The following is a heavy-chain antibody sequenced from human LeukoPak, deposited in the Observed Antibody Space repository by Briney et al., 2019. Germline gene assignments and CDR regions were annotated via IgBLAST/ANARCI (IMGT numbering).Heavy chain of an antibody. CDR1: GFTFSSYE. V-gene: IGHV3-48*03. CDR2: ISSSGSSI. J-gene: IGHJ3*02. Sequence: GGSLRLSCAASGFTFSSYEMNWVRQAPGKGLEGVSYISSSGSSIYYADSVKGRFTISRDNAKNSLYLQMNSLRAEDTAVYYCASGIAAWRETAFDIWGQGTMVTVSS. D-gene: IGHD6-6*01. CDR3: ASGIAAWRETAFDI.